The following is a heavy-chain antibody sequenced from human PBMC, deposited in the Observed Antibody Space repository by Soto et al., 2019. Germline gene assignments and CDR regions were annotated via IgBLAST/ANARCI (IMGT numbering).Heavy chain of an antibody. CDR1: GYTFTSYG. V-gene: IGHV1-18*01. CDR2: ISAYNGNT. Sequence: QVQLMQSGAEVKKPGASVKVACKASGYTFTSYGISWVRQAPGQGLEWMGWISAYNGNTNYAQKLQGRVTMTTDTSTSTAYMELRSLRSDDTAVYYCARDLPYSSMVRGVIMTYYYYGMDVWGQGTTVTVSS. D-gene: IGHD3-10*01. CDR3: ARDLPYSSMVRGVIMTYYYYGMDV. J-gene: IGHJ6*02.